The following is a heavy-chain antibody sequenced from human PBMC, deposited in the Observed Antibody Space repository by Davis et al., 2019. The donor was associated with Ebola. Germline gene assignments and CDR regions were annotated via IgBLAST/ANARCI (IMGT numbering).Heavy chain of an antibody. CDR3: ARDWVQDVDYGDSWVSYYGMDV. Sequence: SVKVSCKASGGTFSSYAISWVRQAPGQGLEWMGGIIPIFGTANYAQKFQGRVTITADESTSTAYMELSSLRSEDTAVYYCARDWVQDVDYGDSWVSYYGMDVWGQGTTVTVSS. J-gene: IGHJ6*02. V-gene: IGHV1-69*13. CDR2: IIPIFGTA. CDR1: GGTFSSYA. D-gene: IGHD4-17*01.